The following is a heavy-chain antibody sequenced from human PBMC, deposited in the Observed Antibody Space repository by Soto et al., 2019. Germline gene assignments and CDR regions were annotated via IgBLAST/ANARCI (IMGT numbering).Heavy chain of an antibody. CDR2: INPYSGDT. V-gene: IGHV1-2*02. CDR3: ARGLLVVVPDTIIPWFDP. CDR1: GYTFTGYY. D-gene: IGHD2-2*02. J-gene: IGHJ5*02. Sequence: ASVKVSCKASGYTFTGYYIHWVRQAPGQGLEWMGWINPYSGDTSYARKFQGRVTMTRDTSISSAYMELSRLRSDDTAVYYCARGLLVVVPDTIIPWFDPWGQGTLVTVSS.